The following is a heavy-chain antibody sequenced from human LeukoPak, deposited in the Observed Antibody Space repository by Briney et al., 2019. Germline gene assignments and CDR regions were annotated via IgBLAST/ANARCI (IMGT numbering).Heavy chain of an antibody. CDR1: GFIFSSYW. CDR2: IKQDGSGK. J-gene: IGHJ4*02. V-gene: IGHV3-7*03. Sequence: GGSLRLSCAASGFIFSSYWMSWVRQAPGKGLEWVANIKQDGSGKYYVDSVKGRFTISRDNAKNTLYLQMNSLRAEDTAVYYCAKDDSTMPDYRPFYWGQGTLVTVSS. D-gene: IGHD4-11*01. CDR3: AKDDSTMPDYRPFY.